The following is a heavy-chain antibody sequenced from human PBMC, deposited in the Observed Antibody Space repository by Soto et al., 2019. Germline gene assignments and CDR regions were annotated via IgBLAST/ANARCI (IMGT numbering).Heavy chain of an antibody. J-gene: IGHJ4*02. V-gene: IGHV3-23*01. CDR1: GFTFSNYD. CDR2: VSSSGSST. D-gene: IGHD2-21*01. CDR3: ARRDCGSGRNCEFGAPAFAD. Sequence: EVQLLESGGDLVQPGGSLRLSCAASGFTFSNYDMSWVRQAPGKGLVWVSSVSSSGSSTYYADSVEGRFTISRDNSKNTLYLQMSSLGAADTAVYHCARRDCGSGRNCEFGAPAFADWGQGNLVTVTS.